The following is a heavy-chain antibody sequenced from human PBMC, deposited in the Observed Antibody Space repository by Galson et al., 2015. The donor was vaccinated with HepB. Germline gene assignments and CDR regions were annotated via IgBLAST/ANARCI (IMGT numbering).Heavy chain of an antibody. CDR3: AKDRRISSQLPRNWFDP. D-gene: IGHD3-3*02. CDR1: GFTFSSYA. V-gene: IGHV3-23*01. Sequence: SLRLSCAASGFTFSSYAMSWVRQAPGKGLEWVSAISGSGGSTYYADSVKGRFTISRDNSKNTLYLQMNSLRAEDTAVYYCAKDRRISSQLPRNWFDPWGQGTLVTVSS. CDR2: ISGSGGST. J-gene: IGHJ5*02.